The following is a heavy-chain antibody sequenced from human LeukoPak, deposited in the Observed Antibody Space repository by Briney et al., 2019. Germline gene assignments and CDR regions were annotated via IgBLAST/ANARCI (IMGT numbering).Heavy chain of an antibody. CDR3: ARAPHYYYYGMDV. J-gene: IGHJ6*02. CDR1: GGSISSYY. Sequence: PSETLFLTCTVPGGSISSYYWSWIRQPPGKGLEWIGYIYYSGSTIYNPSLKSRVTISVDTSKNQFSLKLSSVTAADTAVYYCARAPHYYYYGMDVWGQGTTVTVSS. V-gene: IGHV4-59*01. CDR2: IYYSGST.